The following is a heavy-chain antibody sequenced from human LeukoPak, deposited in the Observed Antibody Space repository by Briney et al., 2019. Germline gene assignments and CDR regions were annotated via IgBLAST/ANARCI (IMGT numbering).Heavy chain of an antibody. V-gene: IGHV4-59*08. D-gene: IGHD1-26*01. CDR1: GGSISSYY. CDR2: IYYSGST. J-gene: IGHJ1*01. Sequence: SETLSLTCTVSGGSISSYYWSWVGQPPGKGPEWIGYIYYSGSTRYNPSLKSRVTISVDTSKNQISLKLGSVTAADTAVYYCARHDVAGATTDYFQHWGQGTLVTVSS. CDR3: ARHDVAGATTDYFQH.